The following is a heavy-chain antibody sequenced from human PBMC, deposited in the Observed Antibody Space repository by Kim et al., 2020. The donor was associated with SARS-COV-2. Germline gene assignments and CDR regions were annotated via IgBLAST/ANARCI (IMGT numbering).Heavy chain of an antibody. CDR2: FDPEDGET. CDR3: ATSCSITSCHWFDP. Sequence: ASVKVSCKVSGYTLTELSMHWVRQAPGKGLEWMGVFDPEDGETIYAQKFQGRVTMTEDTSTDTAYMELSSLRSEDTAVYYCATSCSITSCHWFDPWGQGTVVTVSS. V-gene: IGHV1-24*01. J-gene: IGHJ5*02. D-gene: IGHD2-2*01. CDR1: GYTLTELS.